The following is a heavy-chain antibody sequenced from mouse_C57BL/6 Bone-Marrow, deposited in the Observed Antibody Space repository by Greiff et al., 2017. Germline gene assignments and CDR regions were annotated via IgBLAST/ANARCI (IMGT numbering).Heavy chain of an antibody. Sequence: EVKLVESGGGLVKPGGSLKLSCAASGFTFSDYGMHWVRQAPEKGLEWVAYISSGSSTIYYEDTVKGRFTISRENAKNTLFLQMTSLRSEDTAMYYCAKPYYGSSSYAMDYWGQGTSVTVSS. V-gene: IGHV5-17*01. CDR2: ISSGSSTI. CDR3: AKPYYGSSSYAMDY. D-gene: IGHD1-1*01. CDR1: GFTFSDYG. J-gene: IGHJ4*01.